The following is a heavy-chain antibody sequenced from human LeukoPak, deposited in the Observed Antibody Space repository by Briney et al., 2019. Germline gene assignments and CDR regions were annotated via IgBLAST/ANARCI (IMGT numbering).Heavy chain of an antibody. CDR2: FGSAADT. V-gene: IGHV3-13*01. Sequence: VRQAPGXGLEWVSSFGSAADTYYPGSVKGLFTISRENAKNSFYLQMNSLRAGDTAVYYCARFLTEKGYYYGMDVWGQGTTVTVSS. J-gene: IGHJ6*02. D-gene: IGHD1-14*01. CDR3: ARFLTEKGYYYGMDV.